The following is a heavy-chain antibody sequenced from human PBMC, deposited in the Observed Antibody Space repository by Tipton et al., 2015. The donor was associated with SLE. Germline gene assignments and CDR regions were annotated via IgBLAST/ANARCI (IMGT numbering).Heavy chain of an antibody. D-gene: IGHD2-2*01. J-gene: IGHJ3*02. CDR3: APLGGYCSSTSCYDAFDI. Sequence: GSLRLSCAASGFTFSSYEMNWVRQAPGKGLEWVSYISSSGSTIYYADSVKGRFTISRDNAKNSLYLQMNSLRAEDTAVYYCAPLGGYCSSTSCYDAFDIWGQGTMVTVSS. V-gene: IGHV3-48*03. CDR2: ISSSGSTI. CDR1: GFTFSSYE.